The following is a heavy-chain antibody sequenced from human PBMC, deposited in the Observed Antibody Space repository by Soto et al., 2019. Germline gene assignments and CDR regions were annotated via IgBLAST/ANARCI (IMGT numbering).Heavy chain of an antibody. CDR2: IRSKANSYAT. V-gene: IGHV3-73*02. Sequence: EVQLVESGGGLVQPGGSLKLSCAASGFTFSGSAMHWVRQASGKGLEWVGRIRSKANSYATAYAASVKGRFTISRDDSKNTAYLQMTSLKTEDTDVYYCTMGLLWFGAYWGQGTLVTVSS. CDR3: TMGLLWFGAY. CDR1: GFTFSGSA. D-gene: IGHD3-10*01. J-gene: IGHJ4*02.